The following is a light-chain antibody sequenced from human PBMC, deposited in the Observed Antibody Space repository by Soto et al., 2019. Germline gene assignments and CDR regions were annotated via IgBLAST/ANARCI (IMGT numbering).Light chain of an antibody. CDR2: WAS. CDR3: QQYYIPLT. Sequence: DIVMTQSPDSLAVSLGERATINCKSSQSVLYSSNNKNYLAWYQQKPGQPPKLLIYWASTRESGVPDRFSGSGSGTDFTLTISSLQAEDVAVYYCQQYYIPLTFGGGTKVEIK. J-gene: IGKJ4*01. CDR1: QSVLYSSNNKNY. V-gene: IGKV4-1*01.